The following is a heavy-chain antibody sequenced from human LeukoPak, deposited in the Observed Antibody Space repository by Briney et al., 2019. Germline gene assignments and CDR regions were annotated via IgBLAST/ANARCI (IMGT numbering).Heavy chain of an antibody. CDR2: ISVYNGNT. CDR1: GGTFSSSS. CDR3: ARVASYRKSDY. D-gene: IGHD1-26*01. Sequence: ASVKVSCKASGGTFSSSSISWVRQAPGQGLEWMGWISVYNGNTKYAQKFQGRVTLTTDTSTSTAYMELRSLRSDDTAVYYCARVASYRKSDYWGQGTLVTVSS. J-gene: IGHJ4*02. V-gene: IGHV1-18*01.